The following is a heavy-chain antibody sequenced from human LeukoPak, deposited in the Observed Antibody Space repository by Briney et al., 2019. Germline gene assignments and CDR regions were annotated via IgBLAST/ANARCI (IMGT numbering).Heavy chain of an antibody. CDR3: ARDLGGYDDAFDI. D-gene: IGHD3-16*01. CDR1: GGSISTYY. Sequence: SETLSLTCTVSGGSISTYYWSWIRQPPEKGLEWIGYIYYSGSTNYNPSLKSRVTISVDTSKNQFSLKLSSVTAADTAVYYCARDLGGYDDAFDIWGQGTMVTVSS. V-gene: IGHV4-59*01. CDR2: IYYSGST. J-gene: IGHJ3*02.